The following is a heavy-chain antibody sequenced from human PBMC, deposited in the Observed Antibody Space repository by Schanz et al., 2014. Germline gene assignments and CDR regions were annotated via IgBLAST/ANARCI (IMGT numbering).Heavy chain of an antibody. CDR3: ARGRARQLVHWFDP. CDR1: GFIFGDYA. V-gene: IGHV3-48*02. CDR2: ISATSAKI. D-gene: IGHD6-13*01. Sequence: VQLVESGGGVVQPGRSLRLSCAASGFIFGDYAIHWVRQAPGKGLEWVSYISATSAKIDYADSVQGRFTISRDNAKNSLYLQMSSLRDEDTAVYYCARGRARQLVHWFDPWGQGTLVTVSS. J-gene: IGHJ5*02.